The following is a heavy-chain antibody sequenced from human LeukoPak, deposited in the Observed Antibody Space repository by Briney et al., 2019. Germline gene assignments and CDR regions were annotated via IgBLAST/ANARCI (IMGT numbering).Heavy chain of an antibody. Sequence: SETLSLTCAVYGGSFSGYYWSWIRQPPGKGLEWIGEINHSGSTNYNPSLKSRVTISVDTSKNQFSLKLSSVTAADTAVYYCARGQGTVVRGVSKPFDYWGQGTLVTVSS. CDR3: ARGQGTVVRGVSKPFDY. J-gene: IGHJ4*02. D-gene: IGHD3-10*01. CDR1: GGSFSGYY. V-gene: IGHV4-34*01. CDR2: INHSGST.